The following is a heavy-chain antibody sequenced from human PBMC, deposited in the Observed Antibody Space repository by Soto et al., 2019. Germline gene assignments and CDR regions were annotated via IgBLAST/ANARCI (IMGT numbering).Heavy chain of an antibody. CDR3: AKEGVLLIGLYYYYMDV. CDR1: GFTFSSYA. D-gene: IGHD2-21*01. Sequence: PGGSLRLSCAASGFTFSSYAMSWVRQAPGKGLEWVSAISGSGGSTYYADSVKGRFTISRDNSKNTLYLQMNSLRAEDTAVYYCAKEGVLLIGLYYYYMDVWGKGTTVTSP. J-gene: IGHJ6*03. V-gene: IGHV3-23*01. CDR2: ISGSGGST.